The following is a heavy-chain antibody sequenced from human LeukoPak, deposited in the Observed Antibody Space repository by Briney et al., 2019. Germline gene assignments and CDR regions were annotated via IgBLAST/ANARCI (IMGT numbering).Heavy chain of an antibody. Sequence: PGGSLRLSCAASGFTFSSYAMSWVRQAPGKGLEWVSAISGSGGSTYYADSVKGRFTISRDNSRNIVLLQINSLRAEDTAMYYCTGLYGGSYAYWGQGTLVTVSS. CDR3: TGLYGGSYAY. CDR2: ISGSGGST. D-gene: IGHD1-26*01. CDR1: GFTFSSYA. V-gene: IGHV3-23*01. J-gene: IGHJ4*02.